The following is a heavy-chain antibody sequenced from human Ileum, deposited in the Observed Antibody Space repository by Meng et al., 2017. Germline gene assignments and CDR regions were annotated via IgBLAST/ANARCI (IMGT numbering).Heavy chain of an antibody. CDR2: INHSGST. Sequence: QVRALQGGAGLLKPSETLSPTCAVYGGSFSGYYWSWIRQPPGKGLEWIGEINHSGSTNYNPSLKSRVTISVDTSKNQFSLKLSSVTAADTAVYYCARGWYYDYVWGSYRDHMFDYWGQGTLVTVSS. D-gene: IGHD3-16*02. CDR1: GGSFSGYY. J-gene: IGHJ4*02. CDR3: ARGWYYDYVWGSYRDHMFDY. V-gene: IGHV4-34*01.